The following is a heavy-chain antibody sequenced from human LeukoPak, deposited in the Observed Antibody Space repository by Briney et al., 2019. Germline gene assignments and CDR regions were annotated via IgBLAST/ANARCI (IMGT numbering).Heavy chain of an antibody. V-gene: IGHV3-23*01. D-gene: IGHD3-10*01. CDR1: GFTFNNYV. CDR2: IDNSGGNT. J-gene: IGHJ4*02. Sequence: GGSLRLSCAASGFTFNNYVMSWVRQAPGKGLEWVSGIDNSGGNTNYADSVPGRFSVSRDNSKNTLYLQMNSLRAEDTAVYYCVATRVCGGVLLRPNCLYFENWGQGTLVSVSS. CDR3: VATRVCGGVLLRPNCLYFEN.